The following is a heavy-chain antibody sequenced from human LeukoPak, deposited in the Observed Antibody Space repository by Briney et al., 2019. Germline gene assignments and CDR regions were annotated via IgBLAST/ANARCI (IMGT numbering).Heavy chain of an antibody. V-gene: IGHV3-30*02. Sequence: GGSLRLSCAASGFTFSSYGMHWVRQAPGKGLEWVAFIRYDGSNKYYADSVKGRFTISRDNSKNTLYLQMNSLRAEDTAVYYCAKIPGYGDLRGHYYYYMDVWGKGTTVTISS. J-gene: IGHJ6*03. CDR1: GFTFSSYG. CDR3: AKIPGYGDLRGHYYYYMDV. CDR2: IRYDGSNK. D-gene: IGHD4-17*01.